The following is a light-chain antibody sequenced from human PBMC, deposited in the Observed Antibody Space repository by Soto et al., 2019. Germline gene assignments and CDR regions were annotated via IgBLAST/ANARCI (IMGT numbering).Light chain of an antibody. CDR1: QSLVHIDGNTY. J-gene: IGKJ2*01. V-gene: IGKV2-24*01. Sequence: DIVLTQTRLSSPVTLGQPASISCRSSQSLVHIDGNTYFNWRQQRPGQPPRLLIYKISNRFPGVPDRFSGSGAGTDFTLKISSVEAEDVVVYYCMQATQSYTFGQGTRLEIK. CDR2: KIS. CDR3: MQATQSYT.